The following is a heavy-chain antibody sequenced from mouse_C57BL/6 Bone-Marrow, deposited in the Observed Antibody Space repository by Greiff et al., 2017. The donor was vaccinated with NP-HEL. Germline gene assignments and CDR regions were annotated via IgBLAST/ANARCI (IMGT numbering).Heavy chain of an antibody. CDR1: GFNIKDDY. J-gene: IGHJ2*01. CDR3: TVYGSLDY. V-gene: IGHV14-4*01. Sequence: EVKLEESGAELVRPGASVKLSCTASGFNIKDDYMHWVKQRPEQGLEWIGWIDPENGDTEYASKFQGKATITADTSSNTAYLQLSSLTSEDTAVYYCTVYGSLDYWGQGTTLTVSS. CDR2: IDPENGDT. D-gene: IGHD1-1*01.